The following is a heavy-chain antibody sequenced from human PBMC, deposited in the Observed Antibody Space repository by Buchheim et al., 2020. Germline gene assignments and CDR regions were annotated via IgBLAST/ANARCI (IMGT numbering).Heavy chain of an antibody. CDR2: INHSGST. Sequence: QVQLQQWGAGLLKPSETLSLTCAVYGGSFSGYYWSWIRQPPGKGLEWIGEINHSGSTNYNPSLKSRVTISVDTSKNQFSLKLSSVTAVDTAVYYCASLMIVAGHYFDYWGQGTL. V-gene: IGHV4-34*01. CDR3: ASLMIVAGHYFDY. D-gene: IGHD3-22*01. J-gene: IGHJ4*02. CDR1: GGSFSGYY.